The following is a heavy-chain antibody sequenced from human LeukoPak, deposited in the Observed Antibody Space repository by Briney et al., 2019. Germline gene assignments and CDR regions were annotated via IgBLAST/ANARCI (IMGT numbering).Heavy chain of an antibody. CDR1: GGSFSGYY. D-gene: IGHD5-18*01. CDR3: AGQGIQLRGNWFDP. J-gene: IGHJ5*02. CDR2: INHSGST. V-gene: IGHV4-34*01. Sequence: PSETLSLTCAVYGGSFSGYYWSWIRQPPGKGLEWIGEINHSGSTNYNPSLKSRVTMSVDTSKNQFSLKVSSVTAADTAVYYCAGQGIQLRGNWFDPWGQGTLVTVSS.